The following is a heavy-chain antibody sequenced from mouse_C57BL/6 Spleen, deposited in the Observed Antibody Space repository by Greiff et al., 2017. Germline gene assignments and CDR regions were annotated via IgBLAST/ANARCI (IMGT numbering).Heavy chain of an antibody. J-gene: IGHJ2*01. Sequence: VKLQESGAELVKPGASVKVSCKASGYTFTSYWMHWVKQRPGQGLEWIGRIHPSDSDTNYNQKFKGKATLTVDKSSSTAYMQLSSLTSEDSAVYYCAIGVMDYYGSSYYFDYWGQGTTLTVSS. CDR2: IHPSDSDT. CDR1: GYTFTSYW. CDR3: AIGVMDYYGSSYYFDY. D-gene: IGHD1-1*01. V-gene: IGHV1-74*01.